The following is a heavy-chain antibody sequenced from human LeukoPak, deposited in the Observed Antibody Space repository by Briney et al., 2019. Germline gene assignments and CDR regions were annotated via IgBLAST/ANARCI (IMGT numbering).Heavy chain of an antibody. CDR3: AKRELSDSPLDY. CDR1: GYTFTSYA. J-gene: IGHJ4*02. Sequence: SCKASGYTFTSYAMSWVRQAPGKGLEWVSAISGSGGSTYYADSVKGRFTISRDNSKNTLYLQMNSLRAEDTAVYYCAKRELSDSPLDYWGQGTLVTVSS. CDR2: ISGSGGST. V-gene: IGHV3-23*01. D-gene: IGHD3/OR15-3a*01.